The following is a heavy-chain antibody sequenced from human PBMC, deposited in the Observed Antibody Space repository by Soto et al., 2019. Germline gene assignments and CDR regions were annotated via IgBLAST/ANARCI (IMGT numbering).Heavy chain of an antibody. Sequence: QITLKESSPTLVKPTQTLTLTCTFSGFSLSTSGVGVGWIRQPPGKALEWLALIYWDDDKRYSPSLKSRLTITKDTSKNQVVLTMTNMDPVDTATYYCARNGGSGSYPLDYYYYYGMDVWGQGTTVTVSS. CDR3: ARNGGSGSYPLDYYYYYGMDV. CDR1: GFSLSTSGVG. D-gene: IGHD3-10*01. CDR2: IYWDDDK. J-gene: IGHJ6*02. V-gene: IGHV2-5*02.